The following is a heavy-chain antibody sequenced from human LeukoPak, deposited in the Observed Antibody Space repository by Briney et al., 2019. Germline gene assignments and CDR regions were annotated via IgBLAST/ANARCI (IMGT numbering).Heavy chain of an antibody. CDR2: IYSGGVT. CDR1: GGSISSGGYS. Sequence: ETLSLTCTVSGGSISSGGYSWSWVRQAPGKGLEWVSLIYSGGVTYYADSVKGRFIISRDNSKNTPFLQMNSLRAEDTAVYYCARAPNGWSDYWYFDLWGRGTLVTVSS. D-gene: IGHD2-15*01. CDR3: ARAPNGWSDYWYFDL. V-gene: IGHV3-53*01. J-gene: IGHJ2*01.